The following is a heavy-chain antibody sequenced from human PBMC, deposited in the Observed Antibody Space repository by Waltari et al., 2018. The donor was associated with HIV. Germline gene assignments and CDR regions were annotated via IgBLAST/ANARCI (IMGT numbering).Heavy chain of an antibody. CDR1: GFAFSGYG. CDR2: ISSSNDYI. Sequence: EVQLVESGGGLVKPGGSLRLSCAASGFAFSGYGMNWVRQAPGKGLEWVSSISSSNDYIYYADSLKGRFTISRDIAKKSLYLQMNSLRVEDTAVYYCASSPTYYYDNSGYFFDFWGHGTLVTVSS. V-gene: IGHV3-21*02. D-gene: IGHD3-22*01. CDR3: ASSPTYYYDNSGYFFDF. J-gene: IGHJ4*01.